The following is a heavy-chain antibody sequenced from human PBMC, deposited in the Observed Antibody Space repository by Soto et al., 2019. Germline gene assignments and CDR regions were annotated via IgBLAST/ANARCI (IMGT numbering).Heavy chain of an antibody. CDR3: ARARVILTGRNRFDP. CDR2: INPNSGGQ. V-gene: IGHV1-2*07. Sequence: LLKVARKYTGYSFTASYMHWVRHASGQGLERMGWINPNSGGQNYSHKFQGRVNMTSETSISKAYMELSRLRSDDTAVYYCARARVILTGRNRFDPWGKGILVTV. CDR1: GYSFTASY. J-gene: IGHJ5*02. D-gene: IGHD3-9*01.